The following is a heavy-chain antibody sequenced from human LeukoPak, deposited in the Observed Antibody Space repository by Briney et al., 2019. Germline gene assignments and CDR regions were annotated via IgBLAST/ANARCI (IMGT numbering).Heavy chain of an antibody. CDR2: INPSGGST. V-gene: IGHV1-46*01. CDR3: ARDPNYYYDSSGYYPPPPGLTFDY. D-gene: IGHD3-22*01. J-gene: IGHJ4*02. Sequence: ASVKVSCKASGYTFTDYYINWVRQAPGQGLEWMGIINPSGGSTSYAQKFQGRVTMTRDMSTSTVYMELSSLRSEDTAVYYCARDPNYYYDSSGYYPPPPGLTFDYWGQGTLVTVSS. CDR1: GYTFTDYY.